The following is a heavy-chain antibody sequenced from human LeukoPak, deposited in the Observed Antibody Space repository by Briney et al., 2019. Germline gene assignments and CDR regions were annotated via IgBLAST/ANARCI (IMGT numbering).Heavy chain of an antibody. CDR3: ARAVVYDSSGYYRYYFDY. V-gene: IGHV5-51*01. CDR2: IYPGDSDT. CDR1: GYSFTSYW. J-gene: IGHJ4*02. Sequence: GESLKISCKGSGYSFTSYWIGWVRQMPGKGLEWMGIIYPGDSDTRYSPSFQGQVTISADKSISTAYLQWSSLKASDTAMYYCARAVVYDSSGYYRYYFDYWGQGTLVTVSS. D-gene: IGHD3-22*01.